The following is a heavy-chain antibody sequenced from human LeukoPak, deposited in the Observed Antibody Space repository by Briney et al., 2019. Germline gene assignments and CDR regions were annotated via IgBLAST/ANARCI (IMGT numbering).Heavy chain of an antibody. Sequence: PSETLSLTCVVYGGSFSGYYWSWIRQPPGKGREWIGEINHSGSTNFNTSLKSRVTISVEPSKNRSSLKLSSVTAADTAVYYCARGRSYYYGAGSLRGRTYYYGMDVWGQGTTVTVSS. D-gene: IGHD3-10*01. CDR1: GGSFSGYY. V-gene: IGHV4-34*01. CDR3: ARGRSYYYGAGSLRGRTYYYGMDV. J-gene: IGHJ6*02. CDR2: INHSGST.